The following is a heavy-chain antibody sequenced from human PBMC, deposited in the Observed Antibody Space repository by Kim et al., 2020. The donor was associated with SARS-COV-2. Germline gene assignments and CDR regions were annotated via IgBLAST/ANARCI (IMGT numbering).Heavy chain of an antibody. CDR3: ARGSGGFYYVY. V-gene: IGHV3-64*01. D-gene: IGHD3-22*01. Sequence: TYYANSGKGRFTISRDNSKNTLYLQMGSLIPEDMAVYYCARGSGGFYYVYWGQGTLVTVSS. CDR2: T. J-gene: IGHJ4*02.